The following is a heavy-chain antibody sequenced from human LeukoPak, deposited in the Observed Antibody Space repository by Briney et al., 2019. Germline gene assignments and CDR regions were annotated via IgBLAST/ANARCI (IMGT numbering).Heavy chain of an antibody. V-gene: IGHV3-21*04. J-gene: IGHJ4*02. D-gene: IGHD3-22*01. CDR3: AREGEFYYDSSGSFDY. CDR2: ISSSSSYI. CDR1: GFTFSSYS. Sequence: GGSLRLPCAASGFTFSSYSMNWVRQAPGKGLEWVSSISSSSSYIYYADSVKGRFTISRDNAKNSLYLQMNSLRAEDTAVYYCAREGEFYYDSSGSFDYWGQGTLVTVSS.